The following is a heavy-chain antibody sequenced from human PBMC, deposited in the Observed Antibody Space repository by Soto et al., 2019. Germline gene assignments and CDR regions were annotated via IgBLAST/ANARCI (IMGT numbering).Heavy chain of an antibody. V-gene: IGHV4-4*07. Sequence: SETLSLTCSVSGADINTYSWTWIRQPAGKGLEWIGRIYTSASINYNPSLKGRVTLSVDTSTNQVSLRLASVTAADTAIYYCARDREAGYNFYYGMDVWGQGTAVTVSS. J-gene: IGHJ6*02. CDR2: IYTSASI. CDR3: ARDREAGYNFYYGMDV. D-gene: IGHD6-19*01. CDR1: GADINTYS.